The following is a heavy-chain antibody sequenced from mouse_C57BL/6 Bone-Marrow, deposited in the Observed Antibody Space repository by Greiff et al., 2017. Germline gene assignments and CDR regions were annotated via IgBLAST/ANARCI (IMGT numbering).Heavy chain of an antibody. CDR2: ISSGSSTI. V-gene: IGHV5-17*01. CDR3: ARGDYAYEGAWFAY. D-gene: IGHD2-2*01. Sequence: EVTVVESGGGLVKPGGSLKLSCAASGFTFSDYGMHWVRQAPEKGLKWVAYISSGSSTIYYTDTVKGRFTISRANAKNTLFLQMTSLRSEDTAMYYCARGDYAYEGAWFAYWGQGTLVTVSA. CDR1: GFTFSDYG. J-gene: IGHJ3*01.